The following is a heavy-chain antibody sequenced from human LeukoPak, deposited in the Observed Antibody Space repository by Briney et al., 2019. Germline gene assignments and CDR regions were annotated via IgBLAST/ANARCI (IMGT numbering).Heavy chain of an antibody. CDR3: AKDLLYGGLRYYFDY. D-gene: IGHD4-17*01. Sequence: GGTLRLSCAASGFTFSSYGMSWVRQAPGKGLEWVSAISGSGGSTYYADSVKGRFTISRDNSKNTLYLQMNSLRAEDTAVYYCAKDLLYGGLRYYFDYWGQGTLVTVSS. V-gene: IGHV3-23*01. CDR1: GFTFSSYG. J-gene: IGHJ4*02. CDR2: ISGSGGST.